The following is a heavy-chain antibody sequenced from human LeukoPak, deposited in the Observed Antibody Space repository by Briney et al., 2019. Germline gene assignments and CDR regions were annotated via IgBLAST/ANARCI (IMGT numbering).Heavy chain of an antibody. V-gene: IGHV3-30*02. CDR2: IHVDANEI. J-gene: IGHJ3*02. D-gene: IGHD2-15*01. Sequence: HAGGSLRLSCAASGFTFSDEGMHWVRQAPGKGLEWVSFIHVDANEIYYADSVKGRFTISRDSSKNTLHLQMNSLRPDDTAVYYCARGLTCSGGSCRGDDAFDIWGQGTMVTVSS. CDR1: GFTFSDEG. CDR3: ARGLTCSGGSCRGDDAFDI.